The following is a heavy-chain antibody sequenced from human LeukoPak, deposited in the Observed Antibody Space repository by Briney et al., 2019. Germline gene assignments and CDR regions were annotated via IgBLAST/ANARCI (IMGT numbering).Heavy chain of an antibody. CDR1: GGSFSGYY. V-gene: IGHV4-34*01. Sequence: SETLSLTCAVYGGSFSGYYWSWIRQPPGKGLEWIGEINHSGSTNYNPSLKSRVTISVDTSKNQFSLKLSSVTAADTAVYYCARVRGGNQRNWFDPWGQGTLVTASS. CDR2: INHSGST. D-gene: IGHD1-14*01. J-gene: IGHJ5*02. CDR3: ARVRGGNQRNWFDP.